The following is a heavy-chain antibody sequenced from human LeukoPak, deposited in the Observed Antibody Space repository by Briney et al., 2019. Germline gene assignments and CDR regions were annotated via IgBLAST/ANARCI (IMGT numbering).Heavy chain of an antibody. CDR2: SYYSGST. Sequence: SETLSLTCTVSGGSISSYGWSWSRQPPGTGLGWMGYSYYSGSTNSYSSLNSRATISVDTAKNQFSLKLSSVTAADTAVYDCARGPRRGYYDSSGYYYGIWGQGTLVTVSS. D-gene: IGHD3-22*01. V-gene: IGHV4-59*01. CDR3: ARGPRRGYYDSSGYYYGI. CDR1: GGSISSYG. J-gene: IGHJ4*02.